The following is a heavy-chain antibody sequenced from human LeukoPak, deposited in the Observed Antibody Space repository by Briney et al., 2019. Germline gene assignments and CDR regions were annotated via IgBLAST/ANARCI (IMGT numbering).Heavy chain of an antibody. Sequence: ASVKVSCKASGYSFINYEITWVRQAPGQGLEWMGWSSPYNGKTNYAQKFQGRVTMTTDTSTNTAYMELRSLRSDDTAVYYCARGGIDIVTVPVSNWFDPWGQGTLVTVSS. D-gene: IGHD2/OR15-2a*01. CDR3: ARGGIDIVTVPVSNWFDP. CDR2: SSPYNGKT. CDR1: GYSFINYE. J-gene: IGHJ5*02. V-gene: IGHV1-18*01.